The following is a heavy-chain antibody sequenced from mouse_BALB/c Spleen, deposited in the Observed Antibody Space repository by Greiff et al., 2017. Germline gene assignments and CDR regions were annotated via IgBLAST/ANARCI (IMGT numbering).Heavy chain of an antibody. CDR3: ARERDYYGSSEYYFDY. CDR2: ISNGGGST. D-gene: IGHD1-1*01. J-gene: IGHJ2*01. CDR1: GFTFSSYT. V-gene: IGHV5-12-2*01. Sequence: DVQLVESGGGLVQPGGSLKLSCAASGFTFSSYTMSWVRQTPEKRLEWVAYISNGGGSTYYPDSVKGRFTISRDNAKNTLYLQMSSLKSEDTAMYYCARERDYYGSSEYYFDYWGQGTTLTVSS.